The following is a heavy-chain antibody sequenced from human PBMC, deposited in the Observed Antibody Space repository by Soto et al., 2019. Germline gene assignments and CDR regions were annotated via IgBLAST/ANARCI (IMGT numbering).Heavy chain of an antibody. D-gene: IGHD3-10*01. Sequence: QVQLVESGGGLVKPGGSLRLSCAASGFTFSDYYMSWIRQAPGKGLEWVSYISSSSSYTNYADSVKGRFTISRDNAKNSLYLQMNSLRAEDTAVYYCATDVKGIMVRGGGAFDIWGQGTMVTDSS. CDR1: GFTFSDYY. CDR2: ISSSSSYT. CDR3: ATDVKGIMVRGGGAFDI. V-gene: IGHV3-11*06. J-gene: IGHJ3*02.